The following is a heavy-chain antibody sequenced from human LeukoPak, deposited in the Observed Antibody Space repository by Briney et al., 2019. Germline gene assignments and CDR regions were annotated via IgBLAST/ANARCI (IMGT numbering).Heavy chain of an antibody. CDR1: KFTFSSYG. J-gene: IGHJ4*02. Sequence: GGSLRLSCAASKFTFSSYGIHWVRQAPGKGLEWVAVIWYDGSNKYYADSVKGRFTISRDNSKNTLYLQMNSLRAEDTAVYYCARDIWTYDYWGQGTLVTVSS. CDR2: IWYDGSNK. CDR3: ARDIWTYDY. D-gene: IGHD3/OR15-3a*01. V-gene: IGHV3-33*01.